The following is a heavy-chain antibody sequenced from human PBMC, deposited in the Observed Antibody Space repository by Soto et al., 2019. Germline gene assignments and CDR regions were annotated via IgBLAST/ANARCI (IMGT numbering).Heavy chain of an antibody. CDR1: GFTFSSYT. V-gene: IGHV3-23*01. CDR2: ISGSGVNT. D-gene: IGHD6-13*01. CDR3: ARGGSSFSYRYYGVDV. J-gene: IGHJ6*02. Sequence: GGSLRLSCAASGFTFSSYTMSWVRQAPGKGLEWVSAISGSGVNTYYADSVKGRFTISRDNSKNTLYLQMNSLRAEDTAVYYCARGGSSFSYRYYGVDVWGQGTTVTVSS.